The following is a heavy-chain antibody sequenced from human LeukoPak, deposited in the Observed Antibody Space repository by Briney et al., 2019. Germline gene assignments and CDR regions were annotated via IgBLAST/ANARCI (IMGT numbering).Heavy chain of an antibody. CDR2: INPNSGGT. D-gene: IGHD3-10*01. CDR1: GYTFTGYY. Sequence: GASVKVSCKASGYTFTGYYMHWVRQAPGQGLEWMGWINPNSGGTNYAQKFQGRVTMTRDTSISTAYMELSRLRSDDTAVYYCARELLWFGEPRAFDIWGQGTMVTVSS. CDR3: ARELLWFGEPRAFDI. J-gene: IGHJ3*02. V-gene: IGHV1-2*02.